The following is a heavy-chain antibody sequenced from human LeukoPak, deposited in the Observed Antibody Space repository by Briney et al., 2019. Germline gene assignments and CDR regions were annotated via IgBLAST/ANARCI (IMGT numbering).Heavy chain of an antibody. J-gene: IGHJ4*02. CDR1: GYTFTGYY. D-gene: IGHD3-3*01. CDR3: AREATIFGVVTASERAFDY. CDR2: INPNSGGT. V-gene: IGHV1-2*02. Sequence: ASVKVSCKASGYTFTGYYMHWVRQAPGKGLEWMGWINPNSGGTNYAQKFQGRVTMTRDTSISTAYMELSRLRSDDTAVYYCAREATIFGVVTASERAFDYWGQGTLVTVSS.